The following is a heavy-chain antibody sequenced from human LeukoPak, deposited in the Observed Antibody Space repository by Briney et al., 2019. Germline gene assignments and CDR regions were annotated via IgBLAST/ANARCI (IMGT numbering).Heavy chain of an antibody. V-gene: IGHV3-23*01. Sequence: GGSLRLSCAASGFTFSSYVMNWVRQAPGKGLEWVSGISGSGNSTYYADSVKGRSTITRDNSKNTLSLQMNSLRAEDTAVYYCAKESSYCISTTRYYLDYWDQGTLVTVSS. CDR2: ISGSGNST. CDR1: GFTFSSYV. D-gene: IGHD2/OR15-2a*01. CDR3: AKESSYCISTTRYYLDY. J-gene: IGHJ4*02.